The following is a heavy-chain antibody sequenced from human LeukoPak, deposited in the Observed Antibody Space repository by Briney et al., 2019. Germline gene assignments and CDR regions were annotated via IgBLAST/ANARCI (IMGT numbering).Heavy chain of an antibody. CDR2: IYYSGST. CDR3: ARHEAPRIQLGFDY. J-gene: IGHJ4*02. D-gene: IGHD5-18*01. Sequence: SETLSLTCTVSGGSLSSYYWSWIRQPPGKGLEWIGYIYYSGSTNYNPSRKSRGTISVDTSKNQFSLKLSSVTAEDTAVYYCARHEAPRIQLGFDYWGQGTLVTVSS. V-gene: IGHV4-59*08. CDR1: GGSLSSYY.